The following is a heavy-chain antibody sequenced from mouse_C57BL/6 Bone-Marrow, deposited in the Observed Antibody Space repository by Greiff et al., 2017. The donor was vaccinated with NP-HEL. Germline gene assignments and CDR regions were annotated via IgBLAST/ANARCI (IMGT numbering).Heavy chain of an antibody. V-gene: IGHV1-39*01. J-gene: IGHJ4*01. CDR2: INPNYGTT. CDR1: GYSFTDYN. Sequence: EVKLQQSGPELVKPGASVKISCKASGYSFTDYNMNWVKQSNGKSLEWIGVINPNYGTTSYNQKFKGKATLTVDQSSSTAYMQLNRLKSEDSAVYYCAREAVNWSDDYAMDYWGQGTSVTVSS. D-gene: IGHD4-1*01. CDR3: AREAVNWSDDYAMDY.